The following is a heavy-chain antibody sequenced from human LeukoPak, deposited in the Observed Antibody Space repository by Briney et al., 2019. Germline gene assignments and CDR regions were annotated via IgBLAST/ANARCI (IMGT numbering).Heavy chain of an antibody. J-gene: IGHJ4*01. Sequence: GGSLRLSCAASGFFFSSYEMNWIRQAPGKGPEWVSVISSSGSNTNYADSVRGRFTVSRDNAKNSLSLQMNRLRPEDSAVYYCARAASSSWFAYWGHGTLVTV. CDR3: ARAASSSWFAY. V-gene: IGHV3-48*03. D-gene: IGHD6-13*01. CDR1: GFFFSSYE. CDR2: ISSSGSNT.